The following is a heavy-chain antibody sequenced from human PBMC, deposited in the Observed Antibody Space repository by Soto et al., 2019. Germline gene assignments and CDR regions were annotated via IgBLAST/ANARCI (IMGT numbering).Heavy chain of an antibody. CDR3: ASGTRIAARPWAAAGTYYYYGMDV. CDR2: IYPGDSDT. D-gene: IGHD6-6*01. Sequence: GESLKISCKGSGYSFTSYWIGWVRQMPGKGLEWMGIIYPGDSDTRYSPSFQGQVTISADKSISTAYLQWSSLKASDTAMYYCASGTRIAARPWAAAGTYYYYGMDVWGQGTTVTVSS. J-gene: IGHJ6*02. V-gene: IGHV5-51*01. CDR1: GYSFTSYW.